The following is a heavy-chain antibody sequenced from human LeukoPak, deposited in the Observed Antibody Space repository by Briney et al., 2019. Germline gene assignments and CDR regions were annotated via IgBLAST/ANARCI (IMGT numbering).Heavy chain of an antibody. CDR2: INPNSGGT. J-gene: IGHJ1*01. Sequence: ASVKVSCKASGYTFTGYYMHWVRQAPGQGLEWMGWINPNSGGTNYAQKFQGRVTMTRDTSISTAYMELSRLRSDDTAVHYCAHSINSSSFYFQHWGQGTLVTVSS. V-gene: IGHV1-2*02. CDR1: GYTFTGYY. D-gene: IGHD6-6*01. CDR3: AHSINSSSFYFQH.